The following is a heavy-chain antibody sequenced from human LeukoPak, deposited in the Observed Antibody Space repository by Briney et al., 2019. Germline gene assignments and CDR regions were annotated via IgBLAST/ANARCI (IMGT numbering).Heavy chain of an antibody. CDR1: GFTFDDYA. Sequence: PGGSLRLSCAASGFTFDDYAMHWVRQAPGKGLEWVSLISWDGGSTYYADSVKGQFTISRDNSKNSLYLQMNSLRAEDTALYYCAKDFGRQWLAAYTFDYWGQGTLVTVSS. D-gene: IGHD6-19*01. J-gene: IGHJ4*02. CDR2: ISWDGGST. CDR3: AKDFGRQWLAAYTFDY. V-gene: IGHV3-43D*03.